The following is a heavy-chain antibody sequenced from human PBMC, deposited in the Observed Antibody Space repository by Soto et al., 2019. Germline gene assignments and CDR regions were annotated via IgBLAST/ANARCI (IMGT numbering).Heavy chain of an antibody. CDR1: GGSISSYY. D-gene: IGHD3-3*01. J-gene: IGHJ4*02. CDR3: ARVRYYFWRGPPNYFDY. V-gene: IGHV4-59*12. Sequence: SETLSLTCTVSGGSISSYYWSWIRQPPGKGLEWIGYIYYSGSANYNPSLKSRVTISVDTSKNQFSLKLSSVTAADTAVYYCARVRYYFWRGPPNYFDYWGQGTLVTVSS. CDR2: IYYSGSA.